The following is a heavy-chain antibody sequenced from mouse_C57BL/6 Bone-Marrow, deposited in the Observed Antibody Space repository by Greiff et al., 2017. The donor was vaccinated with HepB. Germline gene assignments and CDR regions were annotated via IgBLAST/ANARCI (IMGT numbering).Heavy chain of an antibody. CDR2: IDPENGDT. CDR1: GFNIKDDY. CDR3: TTLQLTPEFAY. V-gene: IGHV14-4*01. Sequence: EVQLQQSGAELVRPGASVKLSCTASGFNIKDDYMHWVKQRPEQGLEWIGWIDPENGDTEYASKFQGKATITAETSSNTAYLQLSSLTSEDTAVYYCTTLQLTPEFAYWGQGTLVTVSA. J-gene: IGHJ3*01. D-gene: IGHD3-2*02.